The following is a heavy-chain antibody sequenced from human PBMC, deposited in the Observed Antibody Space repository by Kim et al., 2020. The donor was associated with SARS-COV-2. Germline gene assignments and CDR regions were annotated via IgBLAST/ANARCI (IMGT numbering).Heavy chain of an antibody. CDR3: ARVSCSSTSCYDNDWYFDL. D-gene: IGHD2-2*01. V-gene: IGHV3-7*01. CDR1: GFTFSSYW. CDR2: IKQDGSEK. J-gene: IGHJ2*01. Sequence: GGSLRLSCAASGFTFSSYWMIWVRQAPGKGLEWVANIKQDGSEKYYVDSVKGRFTISRDNAKNSLYLQMNSLRAEDTAVYYCARVSCSSTSCYDNDWYFDLWGRGTLVTVSS.